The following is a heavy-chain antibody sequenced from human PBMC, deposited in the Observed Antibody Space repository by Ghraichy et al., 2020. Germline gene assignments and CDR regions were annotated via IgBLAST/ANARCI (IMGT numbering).Heavy chain of an antibody. CDR1: GYSFTSYW. J-gene: IGHJ4*02. Sequence: GESLNISCKGSGYSFTSYWIGWVRQMPGKGLEWMGIIYPGDSDTRYSPSFQGQVPISADKSISTAYLQWSSLKAPDTAMYYCARLFFGVVKYFDYWGQGTLVTVSS. V-gene: IGHV5-51*01. CDR3: ARLFFGVVKYFDY. CDR2: IYPGDSDT. D-gene: IGHD3-3*01.